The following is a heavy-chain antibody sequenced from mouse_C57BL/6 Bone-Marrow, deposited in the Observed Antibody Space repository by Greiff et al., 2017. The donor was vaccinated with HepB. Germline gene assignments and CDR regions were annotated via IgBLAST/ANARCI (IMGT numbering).Heavy chain of an antibody. CDR2: ISSGSSTI. D-gene: IGHD1-1*01. CDR1: GFTFSDYG. Sequence: EVMLVESGGGLVKPGGSLKLSCAASGFTFSDYGMHWVRQAPEKGLEWVAYISSGSSTIYYADTVKGRFTISRDNAKNTLFLQMTSLRSEDTAMYYCARQTTVVALRYFDVWGTGTTVTVSS. CDR3: ARQTTVVALRYFDV. J-gene: IGHJ1*03. V-gene: IGHV5-17*01.